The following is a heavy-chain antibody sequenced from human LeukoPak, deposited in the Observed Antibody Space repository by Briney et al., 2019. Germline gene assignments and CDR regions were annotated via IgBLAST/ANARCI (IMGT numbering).Heavy chain of an antibody. D-gene: IGHD3-22*01. Sequence: GGSLRLSCAASGFTVSSNYMSWVRQAPGKGLEWVSVIYSGGSTYYADSVEGRFTISRDNSKNTLYLQMNSLRAEDTAVYYCARDYYDSSGSPPRGYYYMGVWGKGTTVTVSS. CDR2: IYSGGST. CDR3: ARDYYDSSGSPPRGYYYMGV. CDR1: GFTVSSNY. J-gene: IGHJ6*03. V-gene: IGHV3-53*01.